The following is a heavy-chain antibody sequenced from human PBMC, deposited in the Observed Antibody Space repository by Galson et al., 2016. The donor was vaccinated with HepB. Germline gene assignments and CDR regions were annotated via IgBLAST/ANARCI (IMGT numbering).Heavy chain of an antibody. Sequence: SETLSLTCNVSGDSIGNYYWSWIRQSPGKRLEWIGYIFYTGSIKYNPSLASRVTMSVDEPKSQFSLKLSSVTAADSAIYYCARSGRGVAAAGRFDPWGQGIRVIVSS. CDR2: IFYTGSI. CDR1: GDSIGNYY. D-gene: IGHD1-26*01. J-gene: IGHJ5*02. CDR3: ARSGRGVAAAGRFDP. V-gene: IGHV4-59*01.